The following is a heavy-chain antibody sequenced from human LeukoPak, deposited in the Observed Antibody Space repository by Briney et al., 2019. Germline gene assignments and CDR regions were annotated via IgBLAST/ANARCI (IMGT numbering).Heavy chain of an antibody. V-gene: IGHV3-23*01. Sequence: GGSLRLSCAASGFTFSSYGMSWVRQAPGKGLEWISAISGSGGSTYYADSVKGRFTISRDNSKNTLYLQMNSLRAEDTAVYYCARVVPPTDYGSGSYFWDPYYFDYWGQGTLVTVSS. CDR2: ISGSGGST. CDR3: ARVVPPTDYGSGSYFWDPYYFDY. J-gene: IGHJ4*02. CDR1: GFTFSSYG. D-gene: IGHD3-10*01.